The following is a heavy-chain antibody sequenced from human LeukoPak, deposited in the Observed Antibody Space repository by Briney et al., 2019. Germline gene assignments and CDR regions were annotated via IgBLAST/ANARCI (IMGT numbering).Heavy chain of an antibody. CDR3: ARDWHGSGSYSPDY. Sequence: ASVKVSCKASGYTFTSYGISWVRQAPGQGLEWMGWISAYNGNTNYAQKLQGRVTMTTDTSTSTAYMELRSLRSDDTAVYYCARDWHGSGSYSPDYWGQGTLVTVSS. D-gene: IGHD3-10*01. CDR1: GYTFTSYG. J-gene: IGHJ4*02. CDR2: ISAYNGNT. V-gene: IGHV1-18*01.